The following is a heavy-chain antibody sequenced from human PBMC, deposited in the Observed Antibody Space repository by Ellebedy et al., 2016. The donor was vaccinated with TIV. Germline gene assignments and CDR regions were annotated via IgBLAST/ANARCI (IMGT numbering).Heavy chain of an antibody. CDR2: ITDDSRTE. Sequence: GESLKISCAASGFTFSTYSMNWVRQAPGKGLEWVSYITDDSRTEYYADSVKGRFTISRDNARNSLFLKMNSLRDEDTAVYYCARDYNYAFDIWGQGTMVTVSS. V-gene: IGHV3-48*02. D-gene: IGHD1-14*01. J-gene: IGHJ3*02. CDR3: ARDYNYAFDI. CDR1: GFTFSTYS.